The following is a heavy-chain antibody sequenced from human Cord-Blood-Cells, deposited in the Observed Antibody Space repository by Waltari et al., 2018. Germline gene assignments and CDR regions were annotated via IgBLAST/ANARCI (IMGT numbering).Heavy chain of an antibody. Sequence: QVQLVQSGDEVKKPGSSVKVSCKASGGTFSSYAISWVRQAPGKGLEWMGGIIPNCGTANYAKKFQGRVTITADESTSTAYMELSSLRSEDTAVYYCAREVGHRVDTNWFDPWGQGTLVTVSS. CDR2: IIPNCGTA. J-gene: IGHJ5*02. CDR1: GGTFSSYA. CDR3: AREVGHRVDTNWFDP. V-gene: IGHV1-69*01. D-gene: IGHD5-18*01.